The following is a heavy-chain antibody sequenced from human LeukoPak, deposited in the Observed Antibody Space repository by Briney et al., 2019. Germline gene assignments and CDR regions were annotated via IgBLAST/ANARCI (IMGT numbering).Heavy chain of an antibody. CDR2: IKEDGSDK. CDR1: GFTFSSYW. J-gene: IGHJ4*02. V-gene: IGHV3-7*01. D-gene: IGHD6-13*01. CDR3: ARDRGAGGTYYLDY. Sequence: PGGSLRLSCAASGFTFSSYWMAWVRQAPGRGPEWVANIKEDGSDKYYVDSVKGRFTISRENAKKSLYLQMNSLRAEDTAVYYCARDRGAGGTYYLDYRGQGTLVTVSS.